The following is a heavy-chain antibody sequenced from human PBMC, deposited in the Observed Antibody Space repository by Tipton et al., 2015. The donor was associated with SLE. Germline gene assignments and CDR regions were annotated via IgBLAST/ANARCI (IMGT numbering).Heavy chain of an antibody. J-gene: IGHJ4*02. CDR3: ARSPNPIVGARGCYFDY. Sequence: TLSLTCAVYGGSFSGYYWSWIRQPPGKGLEWIGEINHSGSTNYNPSLKSRVTISVVTSKNQFSLKLSSVTAADTAVYYCARSPNPIVGARGCYFDYWGQGTLVTVSS. D-gene: IGHD1-26*01. V-gene: IGHV4-34*01. CDR1: GGSFSGYY. CDR2: INHSGST.